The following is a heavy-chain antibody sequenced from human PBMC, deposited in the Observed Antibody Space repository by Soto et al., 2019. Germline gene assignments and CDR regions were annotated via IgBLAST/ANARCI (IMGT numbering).Heavy chain of an antibody. CDR2: IYYSGST. CDR1: GGSISSSSYY. Sequence: QLQLQESGPGLVKPSETLSLTCTVSGGSISSSSYYWGWIRQPPGKGLEWIGSIYYSGSTYYNPSLKSRVPIAVDTAKNQFSLKLSSVSAADTAVYYCARHTPAISNSDHWGQGTLVTVSS. CDR3: ARHTPAISNSDH. J-gene: IGHJ4*02. V-gene: IGHV4-39*01. D-gene: IGHD2-15*01.